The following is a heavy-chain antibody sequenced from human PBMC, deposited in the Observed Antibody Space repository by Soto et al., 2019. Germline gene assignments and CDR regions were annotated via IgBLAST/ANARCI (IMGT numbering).Heavy chain of an antibody. Sequence: SETLSLTCTVSGGSISSGGYYWSWIRQHPGKGLEWIGYIYYSGSTYYNPSLKSRVTISVDTSKNQFSLKLSSVTAADTAVYYCARDSRCYYGSGSSRNWFDPWGQGTMVTVSS. CDR2: IYYSGST. V-gene: IGHV4-31*03. D-gene: IGHD3-10*01. CDR1: GGSISSGGYY. J-gene: IGHJ5*01. CDR3: ARDSRCYYGSGSSRNWFDP.